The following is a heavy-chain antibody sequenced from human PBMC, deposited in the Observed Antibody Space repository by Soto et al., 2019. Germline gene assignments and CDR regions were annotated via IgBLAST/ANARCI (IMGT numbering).Heavy chain of an antibody. Sequence: QITLNESGPTQVKPRQTLTLTCTFSGFSLTTSGVGVGWIRQSPGKAPEWLALIYWHDDKRYSPSLKSRLNITKDTSKSQVVLTMADLDPADTATYYCAHRVLRTVFGLVTTTAIYFDFWGQGTPVAVSS. D-gene: IGHD3-3*01. CDR3: AHRVLRTVFGLVTTTAIYFDF. J-gene: IGHJ4*02. CDR1: GFSLTTSGVG. V-gene: IGHV2-5*01. CDR2: IYWHDDK.